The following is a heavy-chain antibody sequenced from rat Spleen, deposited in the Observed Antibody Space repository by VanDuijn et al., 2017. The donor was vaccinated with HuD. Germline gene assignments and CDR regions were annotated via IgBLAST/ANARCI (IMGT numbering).Heavy chain of an antibody. CDR3: ASGIVAFDY. Sequence: QVQLKESGPGLVQPSQTLSLTCTVSGFSLTSNGVSWVRQPPGKGLEWIAAISSGGSTYYNSALKSRLSISRDTSKSQVFLKMNSLQTEDTAIYFCASGIVAFDYWGQGVMVTVSS. CDR2: ISSGGST. J-gene: IGHJ2*01. D-gene: IGHD1-8*01. V-gene: IGHV2S12*01. CDR1: GFSLTSNG.